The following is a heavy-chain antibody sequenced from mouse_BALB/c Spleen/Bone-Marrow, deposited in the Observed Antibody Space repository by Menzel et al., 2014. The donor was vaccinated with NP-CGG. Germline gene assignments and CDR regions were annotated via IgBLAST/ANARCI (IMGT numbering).Heavy chain of an antibody. V-gene: IGHV1-80*01. CDR3: ARSGKGAMDY. CDR2: IYPGDGDT. Sequence: VNLVESGAELVRPGSSVKISCKASGYVFSTYWMNWVKQRPGQGLERIGQIYPGDGDTNYNGKFKDKVILTADKSSSTAYMQLSSLTSEDSAVYFCARSGKGAMDYWGQGTSVTVSS. J-gene: IGHJ4*01. D-gene: IGHD2-1*01. CDR1: GYVFSTYW.